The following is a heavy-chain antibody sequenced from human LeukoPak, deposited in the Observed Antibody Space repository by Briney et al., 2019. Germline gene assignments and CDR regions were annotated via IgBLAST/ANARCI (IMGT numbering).Heavy chain of an antibody. V-gene: IGHV3-23*01. Sequence: PGASLRLSCAASGFTLFKYSMRWVRPAPGEGLGWGSAITGSGGNTYYADSVKGRFTISRDNSKNTVFLQMNSLRAEDTAVYYCAKWGDYDVLTGYYVSDYWGQGTLVTVSS. J-gene: IGHJ4*02. CDR1: GFTLFKYS. CDR2: ITGSGGNT. D-gene: IGHD3-9*01. CDR3: AKWGDYDVLTGYYVSDY.